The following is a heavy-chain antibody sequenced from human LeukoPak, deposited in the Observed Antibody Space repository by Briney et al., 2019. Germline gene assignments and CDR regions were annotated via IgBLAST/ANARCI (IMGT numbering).Heavy chain of an antibody. V-gene: IGHV3-23*01. Sequence: GGSLRLSCAASGFTFNNYAMTWVRQAPGKGLEWVSIIRGSGGNTYYADSVKGRFTISRDNSKNTLYLQMNTLRAEDTALYYCAKDEADGYTNYGDTWGQGTLVTVSS. J-gene: IGHJ4*02. D-gene: IGHD5-24*01. CDR2: IRGSGGNT. CDR1: GFTFNNYA. CDR3: AKDEADGYTNYGDT.